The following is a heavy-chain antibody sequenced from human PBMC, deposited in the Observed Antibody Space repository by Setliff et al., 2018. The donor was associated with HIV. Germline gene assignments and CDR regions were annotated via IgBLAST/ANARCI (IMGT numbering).Heavy chain of an antibody. CDR1: GGSISSNKW. J-gene: IGHJ4*02. CDR3: SRGGAFWSCYYGFDY. D-gene: IGHD3-3*01. Sequence: SDTLSLTCAVSGGSISSNKWWSWVRQPPGKGLEWIGEIYHRGSTKYNPSLKSRVTISVDKSKNHFSLNLTSVTAADTAVYYCSRGGAFWSCYYGFDYWGQGTLVTVSS. V-gene: IGHV4-4*02. CDR2: IYHRGST.